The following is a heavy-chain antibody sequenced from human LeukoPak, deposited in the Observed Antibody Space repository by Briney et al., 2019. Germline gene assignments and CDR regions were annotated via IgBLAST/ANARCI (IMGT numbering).Heavy chain of an antibody. CDR1: GFTVSSNY. V-gene: IGHV3-66*01. CDR3: ARDGRITGDFDY. Sequence: PGGSLRLSCAASGFTVSSNYMSWVREAPGEGLEWVSVIYSGGSTYYADSVKGRFTISRDNSKNTLYLQMNSLRAEDTAVYYCARDGRITGDFDYWGQGTLVTVSS. D-gene: IGHD1-14*01. CDR2: IYSGGST. J-gene: IGHJ4*02.